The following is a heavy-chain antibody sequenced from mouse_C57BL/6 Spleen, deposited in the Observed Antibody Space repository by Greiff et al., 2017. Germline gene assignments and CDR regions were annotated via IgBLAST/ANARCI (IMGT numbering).Heavy chain of an antibody. Sequence: VQVVESGAELVKPGASVKISCKASGYAFSSYWMNWVKQRPGKGLEGIGQIYPGDGDTNYNGKFKGKATLTADKSSSTAYMQLSSLTSEDSAVYFCARYYYGSSYDFDVWGTGTTVTVSS. D-gene: IGHD1-1*01. CDR1: GYAFSSYW. CDR3: ARYYYGSSYDFDV. V-gene: IGHV1-80*01. CDR2: IYPGDGDT. J-gene: IGHJ1*03.